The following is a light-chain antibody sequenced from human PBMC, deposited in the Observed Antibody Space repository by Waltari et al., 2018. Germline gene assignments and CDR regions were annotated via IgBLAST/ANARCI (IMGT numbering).Light chain of an antibody. CDR1: RRDSGGSNY. Sequence: SALTQPDSVSGSPGQSITISCSGIRRDSGGSNYFSWYQQHPGEAPKLIIYDVTNRPSGVSDRFSGSKSGSSASLTISGLQPEDEADYYCSSFTSSTTGIFGGGTKLTVL. J-gene: IGLJ2*01. V-gene: IGLV2-14*03. CDR2: DVT. CDR3: SSFTSSTTGI.